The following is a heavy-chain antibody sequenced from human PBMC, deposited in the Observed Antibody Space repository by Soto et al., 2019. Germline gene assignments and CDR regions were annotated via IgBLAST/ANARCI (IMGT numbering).Heavy chain of an antibody. J-gene: IGHJ4*02. Sequence: QVHLVQSGAEVKMPGASVTVSCKASGYPFTSYYVHWVRQAPGQGLEWMGLINPSTGATGYAQKFQGRVTMTRDMSTTTVYMELRGLRFEDTAGYYCARADDYIWGTYRQLDYWGQGALVTVSS. V-gene: IGHV1-46*03. CDR3: ARADDYIWGTYRQLDY. D-gene: IGHD3-16*02. CDR2: INPSTGAT. CDR1: GYPFTSYY.